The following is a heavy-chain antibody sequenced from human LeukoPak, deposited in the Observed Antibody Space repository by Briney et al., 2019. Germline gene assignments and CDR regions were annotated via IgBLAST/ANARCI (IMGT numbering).Heavy chain of an antibody. Sequence: SETLSLTCTVSGGSISSYYWSWIRQPPGKGLEWIGYIYYSGSTHYNPSLKSRVTISVDTSKNQFSLKLSSVTAADTAVYYCARVTPHFDYGSGSYSARYYYYMDVWGKGTTVTVSS. CDR1: GGSISSYY. J-gene: IGHJ6*03. CDR3: ARVTPHFDYGSGSYSARYYYYMDV. V-gene: IGHV4-59*12. D-gene: IGHD3-10*01. CDR2: IYYSGST.